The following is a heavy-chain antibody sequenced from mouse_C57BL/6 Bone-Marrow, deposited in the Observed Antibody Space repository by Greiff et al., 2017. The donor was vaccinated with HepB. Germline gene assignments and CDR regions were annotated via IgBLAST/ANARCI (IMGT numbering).Heavy chain of an antibody. D-gene: IGHD1-1*01. Sequence: VQLQQSGAELARPGASVKLSCKASGYTFTSYGISWVKQRTGQGLEWIGEIYPRSGNTYYNEKFKGKATLPADKSSSTAYMELRSLTSEDSAVYFCAREGDYYYAFAYWGQGTLVTVSA. J-gene: IGHJ3*01. CDR2: IYPRSGNT. V-gene: IGHV1-81*01. CDR3: AREGDYYYAFAY. CDR1: GYTFTSYG.